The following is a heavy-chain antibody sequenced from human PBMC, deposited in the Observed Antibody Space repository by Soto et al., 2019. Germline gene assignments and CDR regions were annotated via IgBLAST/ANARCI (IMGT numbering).Heavy chain of an antibody. CDR1: GDSVSSNYY. CDR2: IYPSGTT. CDR3: ARSAGWYAIHS. J-gene: IGHJ4*02. D-gene: IGHD6-19*01. Sequence: QVQLQESGPGLVKPSGTLSLTCAVSGDSVSSNYYWCWVRQSPGKGLEWIGEIYPSGTTNYNPSLTSRVTISLAKSNNQFALNLISVAAADTAVYFCARSAGWYAIHSWGPGTLVTVSS. V-gene: IGHV4-4*02.